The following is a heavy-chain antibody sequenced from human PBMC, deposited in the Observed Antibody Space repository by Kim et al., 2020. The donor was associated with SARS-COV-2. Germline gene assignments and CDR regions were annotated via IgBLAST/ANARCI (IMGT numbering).Heavy chain of an antibody. J-gene: IGHJ4*02. V-gene: IGHV3-74*01. CDR3: ARGSSTSCYD. D-gene: IGHD2-2*01. Sequence: YADSVKGRFTVSRDNAKNTLYLGMNSLRAEDTAVYYCARGSSTSCYDWGQGALVTVSS.